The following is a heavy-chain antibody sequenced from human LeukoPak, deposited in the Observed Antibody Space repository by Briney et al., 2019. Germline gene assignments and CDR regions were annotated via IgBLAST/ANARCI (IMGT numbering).Heavy chain of an antibody. D-gene: IGHD1-26*01. Sequence: SQTLSLTCTVSGGSISSGDYYWSWIRQPPGKGLEWIGYIYYSGSTYYNPSLKSRVTISVDTFKNQFSLKLSSVTAADTAVYYCARVATRRWFDPWGQGTLVTVSS. CDR3: ARVATRRWFDP. V-gene: IGHV4-30-4*01. CDR1: GGSISSGDYY. J-gene: IGHJ5*02. CDR2: IYYSGST.